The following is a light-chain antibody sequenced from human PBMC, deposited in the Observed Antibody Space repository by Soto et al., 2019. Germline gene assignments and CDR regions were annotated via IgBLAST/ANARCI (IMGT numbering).Light chain of an antibody. CDR2: SNN. V-gene: IGLV1-47*02. CDR1: SSNIGSDS. Sequence: QSVLTQPPSASGTPGQRVIISCSGSSSNIGSDSVYWYQQLPGTAPKLLIYSNNQRPSGVPDRFSGSKSGTSASLAISGLRSEDEADYYCAAWDDSLSGDVFGTGTKLTVL. J-gene: IGLJ1*01. CDR3: AAWDDSLSGDV.